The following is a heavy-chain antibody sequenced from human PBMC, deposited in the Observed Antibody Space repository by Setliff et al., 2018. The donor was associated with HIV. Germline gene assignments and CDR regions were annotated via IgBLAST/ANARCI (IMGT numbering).Heavy chain of an antibody. CDR2: LNPSGDST. V-gene: IGHV1-46*01. J-gene: IGHJ4*02. Sequence: GASVKVSCKASGYTFTTYYVHWVRQAPGQGLEWMGILNPSGDSTAYAQQLQGRVTMTRDTSTSTVYMELSSLRSEDTAVYYCARGGYHGFGSYGDYWGQGTLVTVSS. CDR3: ARGGYHGFGSYGDY. CDR1: GYTFTTYY. D-gene: IGHD3-10*01.